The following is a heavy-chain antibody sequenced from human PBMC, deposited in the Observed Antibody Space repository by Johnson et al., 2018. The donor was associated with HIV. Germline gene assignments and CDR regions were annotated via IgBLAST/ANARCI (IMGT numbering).Heavy chain of an antibody. CDR2: IKQDGSAQ. D-gene: IGHD1-26*01. Sequence: MLLVESGGGLVQPGGSLRLSCAASGFTFSDYYMSWIRQAPGKGLEWVANIKQDGSAQYYVDSVKGRFTISRDNAKNSLYLQMNSLTAEDTAVYYCARDSGSYQGAFDIWGQGTMVTVSS. J-gene: IGHJ3*02. V-gene: IGHV3-7*01. CDR3: ARDSGSYQGAFDI. CDR1: GFTFSDYY.